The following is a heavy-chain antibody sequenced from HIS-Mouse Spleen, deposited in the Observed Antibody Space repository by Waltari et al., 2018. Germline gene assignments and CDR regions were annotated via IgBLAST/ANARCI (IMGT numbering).Heavy chain of an antibody. CDR1: GGSIRSRCYY. D-gene: IGHD6-13*01. CDR2: IYYSGST. CDR3: AREIPYSSSWYDWYFDL. Sequence: QLQLQESGPGLVKPSETLSLPCTVSGGSIRSRCYYWGWIRQPPGKGLEWIGSIYYSGSTYYNPSLKSRVTISVDTSKNQFSLKLSSVTAADTAVYYCAREIPYSSSWYDWYFDLWGRGTLVTVSS. V-gene: IGHV4-39*07. J-gene: IGHJ2*01.